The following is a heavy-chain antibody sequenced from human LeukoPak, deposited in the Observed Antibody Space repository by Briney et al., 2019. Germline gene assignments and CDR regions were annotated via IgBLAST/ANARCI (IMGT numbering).Heavy chain of an antibody. Sequence: GASVKVSCKASGYTFTGYYMHWVRQAPGQGLEWMGWINPNSGGTNYARKFQGRVTMTRDTSISTAYMELSRLRSDDTAVYYCARGDSSSWYYFDYWGQGTLVTVSS. CDR3: ARGDSSSWYYFDY. J-gene: IGHJ4*02. D-gene: IGHD6-13*01. V-gene: IGHV1-2*02. CDR1: GYTFTGYY. CDR2: INPNSGGT.